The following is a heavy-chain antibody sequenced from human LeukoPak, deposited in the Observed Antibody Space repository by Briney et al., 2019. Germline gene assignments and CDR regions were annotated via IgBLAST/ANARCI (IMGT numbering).Heavy chain of an antibody. CDR3: ARVQVGATPGPFDY. V-gene: IGHV1-8*03. J-gene: IGHJ4*02. CDR2: MYPNSGNT. CDR1: GYTFTSYD. Sequence: ASVKVSCKASGYTFTSYDINWVRQATGQGLEWMGWMYPNSGNTGYAQKFQGRVTITRNTSISTAYMELSSLRSEDTAVYYCARVQVGATPGPFDYWGQGTLVTVSS. D-gene: IGHD1-26*01.